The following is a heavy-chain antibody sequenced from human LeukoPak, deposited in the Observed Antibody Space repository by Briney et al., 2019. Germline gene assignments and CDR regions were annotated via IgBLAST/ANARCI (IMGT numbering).Heavy chain of an antibody. V-gene: IGHV3-74*01. CDR3: ARGGGDRMDY. J-gene: IGHJ4*02. D-gene: IGHD4-17*01. CDR1: GFTFSSYW. CDR2: ISSDGSST. Sequence: GGSLRLSCAASGFTFSSYWMPWVRQAPGKGLVWVSRISSDGSSTSYADSVKGRFTISRDNSKNTLYLQMNSLRAEDTAVYYCARGGGDRMDYWGQGTPVTVPS.